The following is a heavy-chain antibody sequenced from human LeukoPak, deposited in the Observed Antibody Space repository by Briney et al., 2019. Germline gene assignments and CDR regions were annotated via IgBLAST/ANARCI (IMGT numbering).Heavy chain of an antibody. CDR2: INHSGST. CDR3: ARGSMVRGVTPVDY. V-gene: IGHV4-34*01. D-gene: IGHD3-10*01. CDR1: GGSFSGYY. J-gene: IGHJ4*02. Sequence: SETLSLTCAVYGGSFSGYYWSWIRQPPGKGLEWIGEINHSGSTNYNPSLKSRVTISVDTSNNQFSLKLSSVTAADTAVYYCARGSMVRGVTPVDYWGQGTLVTVSS.